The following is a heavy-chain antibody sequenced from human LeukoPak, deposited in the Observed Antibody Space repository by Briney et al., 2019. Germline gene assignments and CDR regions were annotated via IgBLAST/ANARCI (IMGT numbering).Heavy chain of an antibody. V-gene: IGHV3-23*01. CDR3: AKFLPTHIVVANYYFDY. CDR1: GFTFSSYA. Sequence: RSGGSLRLSCAASGFTFSSYAMSWVRQAPGKGLEWVPAISGSGGSTYYADSVKGRFTISRDNSKNTLYLQMNSLRAEDTAVYYCAKFLPTHIVVANYYFDYWGQGTLVTVSS. D-gene: IGHD2-21*01. J-gene: IGHJ4*02. CDR2: ISGSGGST.